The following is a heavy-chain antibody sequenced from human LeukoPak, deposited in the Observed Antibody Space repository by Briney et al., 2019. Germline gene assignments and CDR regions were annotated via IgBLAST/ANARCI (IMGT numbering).Heavy chain of an antibody. J-gene: IGHJ5*02. CDR3: ATGSGYSSSWYSYSWFDP. V-gene: IGHV1-24*01. D-gene: IGHD6-13*01. CDR2: FDPEDGET. Sequence: ASAKVSCKVSGYTLTELSMHWVRQAPGKGLEWMGGFDPEDGETIYAQKFQGRVTMTEDISTDTAYMELSSLRSEDTAVYYCATGSGYSSSWYSYSWFDPWGQGTLVTVSS. CDR1: GYTLTELS.